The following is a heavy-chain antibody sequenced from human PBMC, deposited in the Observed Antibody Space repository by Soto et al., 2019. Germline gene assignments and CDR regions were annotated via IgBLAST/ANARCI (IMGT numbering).Heavy chain of an antibody. D-gene: IGHD3-22*01. V-gene: IGHV1-69*06. CDR2: IIPIFGTA. CDR1: GGAFGSYA. CDR3: ARDRYYDSSGYYAYYYYGMDV. J-gene: IGHJ6*02. Sequence: GASAKLTWKASGGAFGSYAMIWVRQAPGQGLEWMGGIIPIFGTANYAQKFQGRVTITADKSTSTAYMELSSLRSEDTAVYYCARDRYYDSSGYYAYYYYGMDVWGQGTTVTVSS.